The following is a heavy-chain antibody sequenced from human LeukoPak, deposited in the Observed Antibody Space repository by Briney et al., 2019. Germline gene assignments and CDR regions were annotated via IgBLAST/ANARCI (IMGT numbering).Heavy chain of an antibody. Sequence: PGGSLRLSCAASGFTFSSYGMHWVRQAPGKGLEWVAVISYDGSNKYYADSVKGRFTISRDNSKNTLYLQMNSLRAEDTAVYYCAKTRVLYYYDSSGHDYWGQGTLVTVSS. D-gene: IGHD3-22*01. CDR1: GFTFSSYG. CDR3: AKTRVLYYYDSSGHDY. J-gene: IGHJ4*02. CDR2: ISYDGSNK. V-gene: IGHV3-30*18.